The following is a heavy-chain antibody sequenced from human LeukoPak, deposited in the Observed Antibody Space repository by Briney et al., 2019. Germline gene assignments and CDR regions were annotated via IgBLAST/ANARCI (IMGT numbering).Heavy chain of an antibody. CDR2: IIPIFGTA. CDR3: ARDVYGGNSRLFDY. CDR1: GGTFSSYA. V-gene: IGHV1-69*06. D-gene: IGHD4-23*01. Sequence: SVKVSCKASGGTFSSYAISWVRQAPGQGLEWMGGIIPIFGTANYAQKFQGRVTITADKSTSTAYMELSSLRSEDTAVYYCARDVYGGNSRLFDYWGQGTLVTVSS. J-gene: IGHJ4*02.